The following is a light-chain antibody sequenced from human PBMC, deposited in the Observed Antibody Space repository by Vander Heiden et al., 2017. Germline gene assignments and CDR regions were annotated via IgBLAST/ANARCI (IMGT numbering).Light chain of an antibody. CDR2: DAS. CDR1: QDISTY. V-gene: IGKV1-33*01. CDR3: QQVDNLLT. J-gene: IGKJ4*01. Sequence: DIQMTQSPSSLSASVGDRVTLTCQASQDISTYLNWYQQKPGKAPKLLIYDASNLETGVPSRFSGSGSGTDFTFTISSLQPEDIATYYCQQVDNLLTFGGGTKVEIK.